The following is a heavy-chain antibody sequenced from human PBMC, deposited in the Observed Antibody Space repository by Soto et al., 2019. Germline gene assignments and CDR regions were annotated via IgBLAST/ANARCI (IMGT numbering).Heavy chain of an antibody. CDR2: ISYDGSNK. J-gene: IGHJ6*02. CDR3: AKNAAAGTPSYYYYGMDV. Sequence: PGGSLRLSCAASGFTFSSYGMHWVRRAPGKGLEWVAVISYDGSNKYYADSVKGRFTISRDNSKNTLYLQMNSLRAEDTAVYYCAKNAAAGTPSYYYYGMDVWGQGTTVTVSS. V-gene: IGHV3-30*18. D-gene: IGHD6-13*01. CDR1: GFTFSSYG.